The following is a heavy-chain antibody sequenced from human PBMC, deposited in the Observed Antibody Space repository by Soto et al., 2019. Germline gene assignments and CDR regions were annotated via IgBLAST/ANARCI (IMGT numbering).Heavy chain of an antibody. D-gene: IGHD6-6*01. J-gene: IGHJ4*02. CDR2: ISIRGGDE. V-gene: IGHV3-30*03. Sequence: QVQLVESGGGVVQPGKSLRLSCAASGFTFSSYAMHWARQAPGKGLEWVTVISIRGGDEYYAESVRGRFTISRDDSKNTLYRQRDSLRVEDTAGYYCARGTIVARQHLDYWGQGTLVTVSS. CDR3: ARGTIVARQHLDY. CDR1: GFTFSSYA.